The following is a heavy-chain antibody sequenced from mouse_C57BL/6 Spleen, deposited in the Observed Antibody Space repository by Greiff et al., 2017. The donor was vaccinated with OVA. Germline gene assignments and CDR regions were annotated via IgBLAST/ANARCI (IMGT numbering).Heavy chain of an antibody. CDR2: IDPSDSDT. D-gene: IGHD1-1*01. CDR1: GYTFTSYW. Sequence: QVQLQQPGAELVRPGSSVKLSCKASGYTFTSYWMHWVKQRPIQGLEWIGNIDPSDSDTHYNQKFKDKATLTVDKSSSTAYMQLSSLTSEDSAVYYCAREGVYGSIFDYWGQGTTLTVSS. J-gene: IGHJ2*01. CDR3: AREGVYGSIFDY. V-gene: IGHV1-52*01.